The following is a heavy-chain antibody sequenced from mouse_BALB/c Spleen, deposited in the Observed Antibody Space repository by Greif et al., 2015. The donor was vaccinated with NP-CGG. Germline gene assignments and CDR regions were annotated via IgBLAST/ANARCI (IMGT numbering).Heavy chain of an antibody. J-gene: IGHJ4*01. CDR1: GYTFTTYW. CDR3: TRAYYRYALDS. Sequence: LQQSGSELVRPGASVKLSCKASGYTFTTYWMHWVKQKPGQGLEWIGTIYPDRGSAYYYEKFKSKATLTVDTSSSTPYMQLSILTSEDSAVYYCTRAYYRYALDSWGQGTSVTVSS. D-gene: IGHD2-14*01. CDR2: IYPDRGSA. V-gene: IGHV1S22*01.